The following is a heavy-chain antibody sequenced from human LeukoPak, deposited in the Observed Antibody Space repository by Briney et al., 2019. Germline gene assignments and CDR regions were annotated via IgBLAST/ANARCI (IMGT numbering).Heavy chain of an antibody. Sequence: PGGSLRLSCAASGLTFSSYAMSSVPQAPGKGLEWVSAISGSGGSTYSAVSVKGRFTISRDNSKNTLYLQMNSLRAEDTAVYYCAKVLTPLYYYDSSGYFSLGDYWGQGTLVTVSS. CDR3: AKVLTPLYYYDSSGYFSLGDY. D-gene: IGHD3-22*01. V-gene: IGHV3-23*01. CDR1: GLTFSSYA. J-gene: IGHJ4*02. CDR2: ISGSGGST.